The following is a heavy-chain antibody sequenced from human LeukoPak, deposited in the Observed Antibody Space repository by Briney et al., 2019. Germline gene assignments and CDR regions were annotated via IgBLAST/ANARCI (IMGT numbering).Heavy chain of an antibody. CDR1: GFTFSSYG. D-gene: IGHD3-3*01. CDR3: ARDLGTYYDFWGGYWGCDY. V-gene: IGHV3-33*01. Sequence: GGSLRLSCAASGFTFSSYGMHWVRQAPGKGLEWVAVIWYDGSNKYYADSVKGRFTISRDNSKNTLHLQMNSLGAEDTAVYYCARDLGTYYDFWGGYWGCDYWGQGTLVTVSS. J-gene: IGHJ4*02. CDR2: IWYDGSNK.